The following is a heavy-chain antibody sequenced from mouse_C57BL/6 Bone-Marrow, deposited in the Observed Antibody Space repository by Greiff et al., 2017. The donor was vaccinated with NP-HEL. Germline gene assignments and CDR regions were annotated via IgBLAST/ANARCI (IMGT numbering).Heavy chain of an antibody. CDR2: IWSGGST. Sequence: VKLVESGPGLVQPSQSLSITCTVSGFSLTSYGVHWVRQSPGKGLEWLGVIWSGGSTDYNAAFISRLSISTDNSKIQVFFKMNSLQADDTAIYYCARNSGSNYDPFAYWGQGTLVTVSA. D-gene: IGHD2-5*01. J-gene: IGHJ3*01. V-gene: IGHV2-2*01. CDR3: ARNSGSNYDPFAY. CDR1: GFSLTSYG.